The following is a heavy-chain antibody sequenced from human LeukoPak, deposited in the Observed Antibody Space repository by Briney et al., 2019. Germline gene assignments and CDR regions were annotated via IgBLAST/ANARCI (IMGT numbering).Heavy chain of an antibody. D-gene: IGHD6-13*01. CDR3: ARDLSASWYSLGF. Sequence: GGSLRLSCAASGFTFSTYGMSWVRQAPRKGLEWVSGIDWSGESTSYADSVKGRFTISRDNSENTLYLHMNNLRAEDTALYYCARDLSASWYSLGFWGRGTLVTVSS. CDR2: IDWSGEST. CDR1: GFTFSTYG. J-gene: IGHJ4*02. V-gene: IGHV3-20*04.